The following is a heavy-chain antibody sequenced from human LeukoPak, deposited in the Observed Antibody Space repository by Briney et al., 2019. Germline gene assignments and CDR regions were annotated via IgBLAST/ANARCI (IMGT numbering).Heavy chain of an antibody. CDR1: GGSISSGAYY. V-gene: IGHV4-31*03. J-gene: IGHJ4*02. D-gene: IGHD5-24*01. CDR3: ARDKRDGYNYCFDY. CDR2: IYYSGST. Sequence: SQTLSLTCTVSGGSISSGAYYWSWLRQHPGTGLEWIGYIYYSGSTYYNPSLKSRVTISVDTSKNQFSLKLSSVTAADTAVYYCARDKRDGYNYCFDYWGQGTLVTVSS.